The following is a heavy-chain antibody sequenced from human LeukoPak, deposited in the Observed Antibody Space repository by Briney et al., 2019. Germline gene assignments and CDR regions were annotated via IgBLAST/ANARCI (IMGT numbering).Heavy chain of an antibody. J-gene: IGHJ4*02. D-gene: IGHD2-2*01. V-gene: IGHV1-18*04. Sequence: ASVKVSCKASGYTFTSYGISWVRQAPGQGLEWMGWISAYNGNTNYAQKLQVRVTMTTDTSTSTAYMELRSLRSDDTAVYYCARRDYSSTSCYGGLDSWGPGTLLTASS. CDR2: ISAYNGNT. CDR3: ARRDYSSTSCYGGLDS. CDR1: GYTFTSYG.